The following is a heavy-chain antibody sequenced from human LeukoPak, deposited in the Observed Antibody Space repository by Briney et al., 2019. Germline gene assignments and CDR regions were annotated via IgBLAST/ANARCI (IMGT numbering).Heavy chain of an antibody. V-gene: IGHV3-13*05. CDR3: VKEALTVAGNWYFDL. J-gene: IGHJ2*01. Sequence: GGSLRLSCAASGFTFNNYDMHWVRHVIGKGLEWVSAVDSAGAPYYAGSVKGRFTISRENAKKSLYLQMESLGAGDTAVYYCVKEALTVAGNWYFDLWGRGTLVTVSS. CDR1: GFTFNNYD. CDR2: VDSAGAP. D-gene: IGHD6-19*01.